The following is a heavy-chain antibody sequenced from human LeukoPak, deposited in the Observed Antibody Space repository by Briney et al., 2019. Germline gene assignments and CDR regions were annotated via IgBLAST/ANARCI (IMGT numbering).Heavy chain of an antibody. V-gene: IGHV3-30*18. CDR2: ISYDGSNK. CDR1: GFTFSSYG. Sequence: GGSLRLSCAASGFTFSSYGMHWVRQAPGKGLEWVAVISYDGSNKYYADSVKGRFTISRDNAKNSLYLQMNSLRAEDTAVYYCAKGGNGYNLPHDYWGQGTLVTVSS. D-gene: IGHD5-24*01. CDR3: AKGGNGYNLPHDY. J-gene: IGHJ4*02.